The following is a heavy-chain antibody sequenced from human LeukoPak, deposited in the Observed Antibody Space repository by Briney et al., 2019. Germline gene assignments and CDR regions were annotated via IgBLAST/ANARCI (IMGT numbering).Heavy chain of an antibody. J-gene: IGHJ4*02. CDR1: GGSFSGYY. CDR3: ARRAGLHSLDY. V-gene: IGHV4-34*01. CDR2: INHSGSI. D-gene: IGHD5/OR15-5a*01. Sequence: SETLSLTCAVYGGSFSGYYWSWIRQPPGKGLEWIGEINHSGSINYNPSLKNRVIISVDTSKNQFSLRLSSVSAADTALYFCARRAGLHSLDYWDQGTLVTVSS.